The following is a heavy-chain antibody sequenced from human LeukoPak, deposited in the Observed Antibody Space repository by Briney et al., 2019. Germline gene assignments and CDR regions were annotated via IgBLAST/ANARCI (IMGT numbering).Heavy chain of an antibody. CDR1: GFTFSSYA. Sequence: GGSLRLSCAASGFTFSSYAMHWVRQAPGKGLEWVAVISYDGSNKYYADSVEGRFTISRDNSKNTLYLQMNSLRAGDTAVYYCARGHSSGWYYFDYWGQGTLVTVSS. J-gene: IGHJ4*02. D-gene: IGHD6-19*01. V-gene: IGHV3-30-3*01. CDR2: ISYDGSNK. CDR3: ARGHSSGWYYFDY.